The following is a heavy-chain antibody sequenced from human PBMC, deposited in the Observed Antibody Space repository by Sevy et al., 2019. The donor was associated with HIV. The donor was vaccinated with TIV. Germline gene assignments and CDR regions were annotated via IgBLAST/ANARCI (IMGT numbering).Heavy chain of an antibody. CDR2: FDPEDGET. V-gene: IGHV1-24*01. CDR3: AKIGGNWNAHKFAAFDI. D-gene: IGHD1-1*01. Sequence: ASVKVSCKVSGYTLTELSMHWVRQAPGKGLEWMGGFDPEDGETIYAQTFQGRVTMTEDTSTDTAYMELSSLRSEDTAVYYCAKIGGNWNAHKFAAFDIWGQGTMVTVSS. CDR1: GYTLTELS. J-gene: IGHJ3*02.